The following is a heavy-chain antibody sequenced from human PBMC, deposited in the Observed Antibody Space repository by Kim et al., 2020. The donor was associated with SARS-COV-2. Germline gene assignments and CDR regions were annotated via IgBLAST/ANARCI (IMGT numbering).Heavy chain of an antibody. Sequence: GGSLRLSCAASGFTLSAYDMNWVRQTPGKGLEWVSRIHKDSRVTYYVDSVKGRFTISRDNAKNTLYLQMNSLRHEDTAVYYCARACVYDISGYYGFLHQWRKGALVTVFS. J-gene: IGHJ1*01. D-gene: IGHD3-22*01. CDR3: ARACVYDISGYYGFLHQ. CDR2: IHKDSRVT. CDR1: GFTLSAYD. V-gene: IGHV3-74*01.